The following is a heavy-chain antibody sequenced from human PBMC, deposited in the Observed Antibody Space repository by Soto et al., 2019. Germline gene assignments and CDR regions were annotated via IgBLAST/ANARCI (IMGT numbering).Heavy chain of an antibody. Sequence: VGSLRLSCAASGFTFSDSYMSWIRQAPGKGLEWISYITFSGNTVYYADSLKGRFTISRDNAKNSLYLQMNRLRAEDTAVYYCARVSWREKYGMDVWGQGTTVTVSS. CDR2: ITFSGNTV. J-gene: IGHJ6*02. V-gene: IGHV3-11*01. CDR3: ARVSWREKYGMDV. CDR1: GFTFSDSY.